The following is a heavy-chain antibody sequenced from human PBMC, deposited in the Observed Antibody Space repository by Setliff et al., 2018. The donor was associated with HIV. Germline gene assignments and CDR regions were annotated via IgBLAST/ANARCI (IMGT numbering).Heavy chain of an antibody. Sequence: ASVKVSCKASGYTFTSNYDVNWVRLAAGQGLEWLGWINPNSGNTGYAQKLQGRVTMTTDTSTSTAYMELRSLRSDDTAVYYCATIREYYYDSSGQECFQHWGHGTLVTVSS. V-gene: IGHV1-8*01. CDR2: INPNSGNT. CDR3: ATIREYYYDSSGQECFQH. D-gene: IGHD3-22*01. CDR1: GYTFTSNYD. J-gene: IGHJ1*01.